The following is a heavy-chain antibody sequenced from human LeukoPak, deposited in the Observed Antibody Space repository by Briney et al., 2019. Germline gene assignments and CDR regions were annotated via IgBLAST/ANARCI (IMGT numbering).Heavy chain of an antibody. CDR1: GYTFTSYG. CDR2: ISAYNGNT. D-gene: IGHD5-24*01. Sequence: ASVKVSCKASGYTFTSYGISWVRQAPGQGLEWMGWISAYNGNTNYAQKLQGRVTMTTDTSTDTAYMELSSLRSEDTAVYYCATGRDGYRTRDDAFDIWGQGTMVTVSS. V-gene: IGHV1-18*01. CDR3: ATGRDGYRTRDDAFDI. J-gene: IGHJ3*02.